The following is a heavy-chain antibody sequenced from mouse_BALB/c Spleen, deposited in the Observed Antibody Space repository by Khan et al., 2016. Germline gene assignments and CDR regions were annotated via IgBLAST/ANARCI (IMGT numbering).Heavy chain of an antibody. J-gene: IGHJ3*01. CDR3: GRDDQEEDAWLAA. Sequence: VKLEESGPGLVAPSQSLSITCTVSGFSLTNSGVHWIRQPPGKGLEWLGVIWPGGSTDSNSALMSRLSITKDNSQNQVFLKMISLQTEDTARYYCGRDDQEEDAWLAAWGRGTLVSVS. CDR2: IWPGGST. CDR1: GFSLTNSG. V-gene: IGHV2-9*02.